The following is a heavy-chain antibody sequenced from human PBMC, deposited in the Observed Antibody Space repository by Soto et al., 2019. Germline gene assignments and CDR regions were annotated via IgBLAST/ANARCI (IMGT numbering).Heavy chain of an antibody. CDR1: GFTFSDYY. CDR3: ARVLSEYSSPNYYGMDV. D-gene: IGHD5-18*01. Sequence: GGSLRLSCAASGFTFSDYYMSWIRQAPGKGLEWVSYISSSGSTIYYADSVKGRFTISRDSAKNSLYLQMNSLRAEDTAVYYCARVLSEYSSPNYYGMDVWGQGTTVTVSS. J-gene: IGHJ6*02. V-gene: IGHV3-11*01. CDR2: ISSSGSTI.